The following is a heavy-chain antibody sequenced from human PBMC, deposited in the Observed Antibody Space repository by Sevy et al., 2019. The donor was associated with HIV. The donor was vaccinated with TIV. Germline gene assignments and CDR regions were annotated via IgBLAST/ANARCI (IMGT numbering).Heavy chain of an antibody. D-gene: IGHD6-13*01. CDR3: TRWKAAQSIFDY. V-gene: IGHV3-49*04. CDR1: GFTFGDYC. J-gene: IGHJ4*02. CDR2: LKSKVYGGTV. Sequence: GGSLRLSCTASGFTFGDYCMSWVRQAPGKWLEWVAFLKSKVYGGTVDHAASVKGRFIISRDDSKSIAYLQMNDLKTEDTGVYYCTRWKAAQSIFDYWGQGALVTVSS.